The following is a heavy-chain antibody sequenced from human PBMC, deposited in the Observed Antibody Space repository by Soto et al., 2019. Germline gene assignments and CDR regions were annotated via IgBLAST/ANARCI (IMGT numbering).Heavy chain of an antibody. CDR2: IWYDGSNK. D-gene: IGHD6-19*01. V-gene: IGHV3-33*01. Sequence: QVQLVESGGGVVQPGRSLRLSCAASGFTFSSYGMHWVRQAPGKGLEWVAVIWYDGSNKYYADSVKGRFTISRDNSKTTLYLQMNSLRAEDTAVYYCARDQEVVAGAPHLDYWGQGTLVTVSS. J-gene: IGHJ4*02. CDR3: ARDQEVVAGAPHLDY. CDR1: GFTFSSYG.